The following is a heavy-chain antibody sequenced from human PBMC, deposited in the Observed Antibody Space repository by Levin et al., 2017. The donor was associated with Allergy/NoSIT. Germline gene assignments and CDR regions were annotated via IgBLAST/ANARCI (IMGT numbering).Heavy chain of an antibody. D-gene: IGHD6-13*01. V-gene: IGHV4-59*01. J-gene: IGHJ4*02. CDR3: ARAESAAAGTVDY. CDR2: IYYSGST. Sequence: GSLRLSCTVSGGSISSYYWSWIRQPPGKGLEWIGYIYYSGSTNYNPSLKSRVTISVDTSKNQFSLKLSSVTAADTAVYYCARAESAAAGTVDYWGQGTLVTVSS. CDR1: GGSISSYY.